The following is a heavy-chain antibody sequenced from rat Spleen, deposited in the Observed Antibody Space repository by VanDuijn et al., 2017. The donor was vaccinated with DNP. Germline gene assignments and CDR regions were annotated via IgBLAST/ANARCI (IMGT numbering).Heavy chain of an antibody. CDR1: GFTFSDYY. J-gene: IGHJ2*01. CDR3: VRWYNSGSYFDY. Sequence: EVQLVESGGGLVQPGRSLKLSCAASGFTFSDYYMAWVRQAPTKGLEWVAYISYDGGSTYYGDSVKGRFTISRDTAKSTLYLQMNSLRSEDMATYYCVRWYNSGSYFDYWGQGVMVTVSS. D-gene: IGHD4-3*01. CDR2: ISYDGGST. V-gene: IGHV5-22*01.